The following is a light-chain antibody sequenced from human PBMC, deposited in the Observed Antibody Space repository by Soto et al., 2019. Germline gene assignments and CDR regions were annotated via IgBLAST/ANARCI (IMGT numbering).Light chain of an antibody. CDR3: QQRRNWPPVT. CDR2: DAS. CDR1: QSITNF. V-gene: IGKV3-11*01. Sequence: EVVLTQSPATLTLSPGERATLSCRASQSITNFLAWYQQKPGQPPRLLIYDASNRATGIPVRFSGSVSGTDFTLTITSLESEDSAVYFCQQRRNWPPVTFGGGTRVEI. J-gene: IGKJ4*01.